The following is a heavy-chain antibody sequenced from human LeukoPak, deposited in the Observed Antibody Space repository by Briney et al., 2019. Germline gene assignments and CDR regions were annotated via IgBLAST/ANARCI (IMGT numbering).Heavy chain of an antibody. V-gene: IGHV3-48*03. CDR3: ARPFDYGDYIPLEY. CDR2: ISSSGTSI. D-gene: IGHD4-17*01. CDR1: GFSFSTYE. Sequence: GGSLRLSCAASGFSFSTYEMNWVRQAPGKGLEWVSYISSSGTSIYYADSVKGRFTISRDNAKKSLYLQMNSLRADDTAVYDCARPFDYGDYIPLEYWGQGTLVTVSS. J-gene: IGHJ4*02.